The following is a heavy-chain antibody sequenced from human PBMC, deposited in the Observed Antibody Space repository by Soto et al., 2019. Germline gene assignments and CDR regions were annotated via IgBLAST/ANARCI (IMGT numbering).Heavy chain of an antibody. Sequence: ASVKVSCEASGYTFTSYYIHWVRQAPGQGLEWMGIINPSGGSTSYAQKFQGRVTMTRDTSTSTVYMELSSLRSEDTAVYYCARDFWSAYYYGMDVWGQGTTVTSP. J-gene: IGHJ6*02. D-gene: IGHD3-3*01. CDR1: GYTFTSYY. V-gene: IGHV1-46*01. CDR3: ARDFWSAYYYGMDV. CDR2: INPSGGST.